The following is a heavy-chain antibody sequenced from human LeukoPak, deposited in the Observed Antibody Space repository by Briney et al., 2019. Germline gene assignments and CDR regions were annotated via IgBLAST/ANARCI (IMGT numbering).Heavy chain of an antibody. V-gene: IGHV3-30-3*01. D-gene: IGHD6-13*01. J-gene: IGHJ4*02. CDR3: ARGGQLVLWGDFDY. CDR1: GFTFSSYA. CDR2: ISYDGSNK. Sequence: GRSLRLSCAASGFTFSSYAMHWVRQAPGKGLEWVAVISYDGSNKYYADSVKGRFTISRDNSKNTLYLQMNSLRAEDTAVYYCARGGQLVLWGDFDYWGQGTLVTVSS.